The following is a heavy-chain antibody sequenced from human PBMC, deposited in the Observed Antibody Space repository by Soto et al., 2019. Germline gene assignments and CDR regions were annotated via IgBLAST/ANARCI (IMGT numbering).Heavy chain of an antibody. V-gene: IGHV1-69*13. J-gene: IGHJ4*02. Sequence: SVKVSCKASGGTFSSYAISWVRQAPGQGLEWMGGIIPIFGTANYAQKFQGRVTITADAATSTVYMELSSLRSEDTAVYYCARSPHYYDTSGYLDYWGQGTLVTVS. CDR2: IIPIFGTA. CDR1: GGTFSSYA. D-gene: IGHD3-22*01. CDR3: ARSPHYYDTSGYLDY.